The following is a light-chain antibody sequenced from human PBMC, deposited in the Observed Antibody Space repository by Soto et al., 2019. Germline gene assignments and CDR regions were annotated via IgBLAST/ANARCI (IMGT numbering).Light chain of an antibody. CDR2: YDS. CDR1: NIGSKS. J-gene: IGLJ2*01. V-gene: IGLV3-21*01. CDR3: QVWESNSENRV. Sequence: SYELTQPPSVSVAPGKTARITCGGNNIGSKSVHWYQQKPGQAPVLVIYYDSDRPSGIPERFSGSNSGNTATLTISRVEAGDEADYYCQVWESNSENRVFGGGTKLTVL.